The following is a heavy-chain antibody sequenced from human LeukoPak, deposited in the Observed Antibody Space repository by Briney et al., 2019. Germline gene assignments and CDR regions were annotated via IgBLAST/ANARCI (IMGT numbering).Heavy chain of an antibody. D-gene: IGHD3-10*01. CDR3: TRRRGGGEFDY. CDR1: GFIFSGSA. V-gene: IGHV3-73*01. CDR2: IRINDNSDAT. Sequence: GGSLRLSCAASGFIFSGSAMHWVRQASGKGLEWLGRIRINDNSDATAYGPSVRGRFTISRDDSKNTTYLQMNSLKTEDTAVYYCTRRRGGGEFDYWGQGTLVTVSS. J-gene: IGHJ4*02.